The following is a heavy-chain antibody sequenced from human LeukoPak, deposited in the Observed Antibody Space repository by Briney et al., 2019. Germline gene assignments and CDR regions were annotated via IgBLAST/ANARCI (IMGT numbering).Heavy chain of an antibody. Sequence: GESLKISCKASGYYFSDNWIGWMRQMPGKGLEWMGVVWPGGSQTKYSSSFQGQVTIAAGSSSNTASLQWSSLKASDPAMYYCARPSLHYYDSSGSYDAFDIWGQGTMVTVSS. V-gene: IGHV5-51*01. D-gene: IGHD3-22*01. CDR1: GYYFSDNW. CDR3: ARPSLHYYDSSGSYDAFDI. CDR2: VWPGGSQT. J-gene: IGHJ3*02.